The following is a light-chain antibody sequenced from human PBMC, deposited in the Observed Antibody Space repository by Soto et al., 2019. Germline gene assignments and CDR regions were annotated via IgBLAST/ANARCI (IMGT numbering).Light chain of an antibody. Sequence: EIGMTQSAATLSVSPGERSTVPCRASQSIKNNLAWYQQKPGQAPRLLIYSASTRATGIPARFSGSGYGTEFTLTISSLQSEDFAVYYCQQYHESPLTFGGGTKVDIE. CDR1: QSIKNN. V-gene: IGKV3-15*01. J-gene: IGKJ4*01. CDR2: SAS. CDR3: QQYHESPLT.